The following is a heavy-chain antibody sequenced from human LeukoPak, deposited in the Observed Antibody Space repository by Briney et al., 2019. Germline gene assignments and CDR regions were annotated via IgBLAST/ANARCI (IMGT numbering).Heavy chain of an antibody. CDR3: ARARLAAGPPSFTY. D-gene: IGHD6-13*01. Sequence: SETLSLTCAVYGGSFSGYYWSWIRQPPGKGLEWIGEINHSGNTNYSPSLKSRVTISVDTSKNQLSLKLSSVTAADTAVYYCARARLAAGPPSFTYWAKETLFTVS. CDR2: INHSGNT. J-gene: IGHJ4*02. CDR1: GGSFSGYY. V-gene: IGHV4-34*01.